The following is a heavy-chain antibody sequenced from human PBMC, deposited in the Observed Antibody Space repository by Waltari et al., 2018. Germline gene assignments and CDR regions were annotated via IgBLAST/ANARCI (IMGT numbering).Heavy chain of an antibody. CDR2: MNPNSGNT. V-gene: IGHV1-8*02. D-gene: IGHD3-22*01. J-gene: IGHJ4*02. Sequence: QVQLVQSGAEVKKPGSSVKVSCKASGGTFSSYAINWVRQATGQGLEWMGWMNPNSGNTGYAQKFQGRVTMTRNTSISTAYMELSSLRSEDTAVYYCATSDSSGYLLLDYWGQGTLVTVSS. CDR1: GGTFSSYA. CDR3: ATSDSSGYLLLDY.